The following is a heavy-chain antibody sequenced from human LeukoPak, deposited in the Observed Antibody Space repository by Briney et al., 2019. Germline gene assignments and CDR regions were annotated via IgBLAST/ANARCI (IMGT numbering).Heavy chain of an antibody. V-gene: IGHV3-23*01. CDR3: ARRAYNWGAFDI. CDR2: LSPSGADT. CDR1: GFTFSSYA. J-gene: IGHJ3*02. Sequence: GGSLRLSCAASGFTFSSYAMHWVRQAPGKGLEWVSTLSPSGADTYYADSVKGRFTISRDISKNTLYLQMNSLRAEDTAVYYCARRAYNWGAFDIWGQGTMVTVSS. D-gene: IGHD5-24*01.